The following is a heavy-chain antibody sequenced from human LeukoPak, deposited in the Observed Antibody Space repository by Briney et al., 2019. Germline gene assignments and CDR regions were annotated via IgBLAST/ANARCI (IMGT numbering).Heavy chain of an antibody. CDR1: GGSFSGYY. D-gene: IGHD3-10*01. J-gene: IGHJ4*02. CDR3: ARDYYYYNSGSPLFDY. V-gene: IGHV4-34*01. Sequence: SETLSLTCAVYGGSFSGYYWSWIRQPPGKGLEWIGEINHSGSTNYNPSLKSRVTISVDTSKNQFSLKLSSVTAADTAVYYCARDYYYYNSGSPLFDYWGQGTLVTVSS. CDR2: INHSGST.